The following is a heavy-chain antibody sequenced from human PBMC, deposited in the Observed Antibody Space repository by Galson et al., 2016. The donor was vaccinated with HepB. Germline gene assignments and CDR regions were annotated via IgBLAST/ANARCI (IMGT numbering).Heavy chain of an antibody. Sequence: SLRLSCAASGFAVSSYGMHWVRQAAGKGLEWLSYISTSSSSTYYADSVRGRFTISRDDAKNSLYLQMNSLRAEDTAVYYCALTKTPVTFFDFWGQGTLVTVSS. CDR2: ISTSSSST. CDR3: ALTKTPVTFFDF. D-gene: IGHD4-17*01. CDR1: GFAVSSYG. J-gene: IGHJ4*02. V-gene: IGHV3-48*01.